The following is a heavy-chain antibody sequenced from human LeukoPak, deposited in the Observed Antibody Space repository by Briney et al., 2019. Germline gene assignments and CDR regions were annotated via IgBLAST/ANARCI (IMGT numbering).Heavy chain of an antibody. CDR3: ARLARLTLIRGVTGYHSLDV. Sequence: SETLSLTCTVSGGSINSFYWSWIRQPPGGELEWIGYIYYSGSTNYNPSLKSRVTMSVDASKNQFSLWLSSVTAADTAVYYCARLARLTLIRGVTGYHSLDVWGRGTKVTVSS. CDR2: IYYSGST. D-gene: IGHD3-10*01. V-gene: IGHV4-59*01. J-gene: IGHJ6*04. CDR1: GGSINSFY.